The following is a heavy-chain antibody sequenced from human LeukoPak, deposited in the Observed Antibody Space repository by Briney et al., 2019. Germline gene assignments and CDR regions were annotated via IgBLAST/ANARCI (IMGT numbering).Heavy chain of an antibody. CDR1: GFTFSNYA. J-gene: IGHJ4*02. CDR3: ARGPRSYYYDSSGYYFFDY. D-gene: IGHD3-22*01. CDR2: IKQDGSEK. Sequence: GGSLRLSCASSGFTFSNYAMSWVRQAPGKGLEWVANIKQDGSEKYYVDSVKGRFTISRDNAKNSLYLQMNSLRAEDTAVYHCARGPRSYYYDSSGYYFFDYWGQGTLVTVSS. V-gene: IGHV3-7*04.